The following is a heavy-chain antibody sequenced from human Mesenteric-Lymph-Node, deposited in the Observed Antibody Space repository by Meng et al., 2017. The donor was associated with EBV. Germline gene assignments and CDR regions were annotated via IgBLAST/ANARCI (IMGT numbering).Heavy chain of an antibody. CDR1: GGSFSGYY. CDR2: INHSGST. CDR3: ARGPNYWYFDL. V-gene: IGHV4-34*01. J-gene: IGHJ2*01. Sequence: QVHLQQWGAGLLKPSETLSLTCAVYGGSFSGYYWSWIRQPPGKGLEWIGEINHSGSTNYNPSLKSRVTISVDTSKNQFSLKLSSVTAADTAVYYCARGPNYWYFDLWGRGTLVTVSS.